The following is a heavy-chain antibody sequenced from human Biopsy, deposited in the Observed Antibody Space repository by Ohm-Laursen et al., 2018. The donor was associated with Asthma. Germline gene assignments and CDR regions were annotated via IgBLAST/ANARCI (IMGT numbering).Heavy chain of an antibody. Sequence: TLSFTSTVSGGTVSSFHWCNRVPQNPRKGLEGIGGIHHGGIRYYNPSLKSRTTIFLDNSTNQVYLILTSVTAADTAVYYCARSKDTTSYYGVDLWGQGTTVAV. CDR3: ARSKDTTSYYGVDL. CDR2: IHHGGIR. CDR1: GGTVSSFHW. J-gene: IGHJ6*02. V-gene: IGHV4-4*02. D-gene: IGHD1-26*01.